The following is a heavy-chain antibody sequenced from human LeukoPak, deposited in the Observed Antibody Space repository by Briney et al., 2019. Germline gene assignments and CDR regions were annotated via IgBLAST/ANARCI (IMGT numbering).Heavy chain of an antibody. CDR1: GFIFNNAW. Sequence: GGSLRLSCAASGFIFNNAWMNWVRQAPGKGLEWVGRIKSKTDGGTTDYAAPVKGRFTISRDDSKNTLYLQMNSLKTEDTAVYYCTTDTYYYDSSGYYSNFDYWGQGTLVTVSS. CDR3: TTDTYYYDSSGYYSNFDY. V-gene: IGHV3-15*01. CDR2: IKSKTDGGTT. D-gene: IGHD3-22*01. J-gene: IGHJ4*02.